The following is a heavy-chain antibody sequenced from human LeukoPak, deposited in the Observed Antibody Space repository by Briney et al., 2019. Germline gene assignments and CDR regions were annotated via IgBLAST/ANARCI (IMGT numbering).Heavy chain of an antibody. Sequence: ASVKVSCRASGYTFTGYYMHWVRQAPGQGLEWMGWINPNSGGTNYAQKLQGRVTMTRDTSISTAYMELSRLRSDDTAVYYCARDRADFWCGYYGYYYYMDVWGKGTTVTVSS. D-gene: IGHD3-3*01. CDR2: INPNSGGT. J-gene: IGHJ6*03. CDR1: GYTFTGYY. V-gene: IGHV1-2*02. CDR3: ARDRADFWCGYYGYYYYMDV.